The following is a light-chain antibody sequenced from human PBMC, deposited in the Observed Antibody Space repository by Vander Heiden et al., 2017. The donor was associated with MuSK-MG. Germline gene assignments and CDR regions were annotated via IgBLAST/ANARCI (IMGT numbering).Light chain of an antibody. CDR3: QQSYSTPWT. J-gene: IGKJ1*01. CDR2: AAS. V-gene: IGKV1-39*01. Sequence: DIQITQSPSSLSASVGDRVTITCRASQSISRYLNWDQQKPGKAPKLLIDAASSLQSGVPSRFSGSGSGTDFTLTISSLQPEDFATYYCQQSYSTPWTFGQGTKVEIK. CDR1: QSISRY.